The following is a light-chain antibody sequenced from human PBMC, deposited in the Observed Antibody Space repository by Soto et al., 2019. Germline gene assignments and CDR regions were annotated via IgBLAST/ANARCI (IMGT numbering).Light chain of an antibody. CDR3: MQPLQSWT. CDR2: LGS. V-gene: IGKV2-28*01. Sequence: DIVMTQSPLSLPVTPGEPASISCRSSQSLLHSNGYNYWDWYLQKPGQSPQLLIYLGSNRASGVPDRFSGSGSGTDFTLKISRVEAEDVEVYYCMQPLQSWTFGQGTKVDIK. J-gene: IGKJ1*01. CDR1: QSLLHSNGYNY.